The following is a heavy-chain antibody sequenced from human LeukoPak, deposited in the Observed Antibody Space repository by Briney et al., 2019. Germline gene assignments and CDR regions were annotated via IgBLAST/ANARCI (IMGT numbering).Heavy chain of an antibody. V-gene: IGHV2-5*02. CDR3: AHRRGNSWDFDS. D-gene: IGHD6-13*01. CDR1: GFSLSTSGVG. Sequence: SGPTLVKPTQTLTLTCTFSGFSLSTSGVGVGWIRQPPGKALEWLAVIYWEDDKCYSPSLKTRLTVTKDTSKNQVVLTITNMNPMDTATYYCAHRRGNSWDFDSWGQGTLVTVSS. CDR2: IYWEDDK. J-gene: IGHJ4*02.